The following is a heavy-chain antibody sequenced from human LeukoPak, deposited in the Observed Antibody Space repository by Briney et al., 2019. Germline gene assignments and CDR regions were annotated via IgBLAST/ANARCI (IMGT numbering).Heavy chain of an antibody. CDR2: IYYSGST. V-gene: IGHV4-59*08. D-gene: IGHD3-22*01. Sequence: SETLSLTCTVSGGSISSYYWSWIRQPPGKGLEWIGYIYYSGSTNYNPSLKSRVTISVDTSKNQFSLKLSSVTAADTAVYYCARHGSSGYYYGSYFDYWGQGTLVTVSS. CDR1: GGSISSYY. J-gene: IGHJ4*02. CDR3: ARHGSSGYYYGSYFDY.